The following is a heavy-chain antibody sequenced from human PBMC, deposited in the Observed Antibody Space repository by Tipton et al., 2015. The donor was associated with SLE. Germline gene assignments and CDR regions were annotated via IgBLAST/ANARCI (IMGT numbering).Heavy chain of an antibody. Sequence: QLVQSGAEVKKPGASVKISCKASGYTFNQYYIQWVRQAPGQGLEWMGRINPYSGATVYAQKFQGRVTVTRDTSVTTAYMELSGLTSDDTAIYFCARGGAGVYAWFDPWGHGTLVTVSS. V-gene: IGHV1-2*06. D-gene: IGHD5/OR15-5a*01. CDR1: GYTFNQYY. CDR2: INPYSGAT. J-gene: IGHJ5*02. CDR3: ARGGAGVYAWFDP.